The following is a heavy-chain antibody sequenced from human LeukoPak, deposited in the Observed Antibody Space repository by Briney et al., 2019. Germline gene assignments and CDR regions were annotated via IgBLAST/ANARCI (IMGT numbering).Heavy chain of an antibody. Sequence: SETLSLTCTVSDGSISSYYWSWIRQPAGKGLEGIGRIYTSGSTNYNPSLKNRVTILVDTSKNQFSLKLSSVTAADTAVYYCARGNILCSGGSCSTNIDYWGQGTLVTVSA. CDR1: DGSISSYY. D-gene: IGHD2-15*01. J-gene: IGHJ4*02. CDR2: IYTSGST. V-gene: IGHV4-4*07. CDR3: ARGNILCSGGSCSTNIDY.